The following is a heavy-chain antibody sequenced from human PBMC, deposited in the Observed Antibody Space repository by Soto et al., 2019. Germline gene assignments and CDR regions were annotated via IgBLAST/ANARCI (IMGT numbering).Heavy chain of an antibody. CDR2: INPNSGGT. CDR3: ARVQTHRIAVARTRSTNSPIDY. J-gene: IGHJ4*02. D-gene: IGHD6-19*01. Sequence: ASVKVSCKASGYTFTGYYMHWVRQAPGQGLEWMGWINPNSGGTNYAQKFQGWVTMTRDTSISTAYMELSSLRSDDTAVYYCARVQTHRIAVARTRSTNSPIDYWGQGTLVTVSS. V-gene: IGHV1-2*04. CDR1: GYTFTGYY.